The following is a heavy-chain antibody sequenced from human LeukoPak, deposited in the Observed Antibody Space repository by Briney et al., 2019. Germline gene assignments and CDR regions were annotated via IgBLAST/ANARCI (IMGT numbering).Heavy chain of an antibody. CDR2: INHSGST. D-gene: IGHD1-26*01. Sequence: PSETLSLTCAVYGGSFSGYYWSWIRQPPGKGLEWIGEINHSGSTNYNPSLKSRVTISVDTSKNQFSLKLSSVTAADTAVYYCARVPRIRARYFDYWGQGTLVTVSS. CDR3: ARVPRIRARYFDY. CDR1: GGSFSGYY. J-gene: IGHJ4*02. V-gene: IGHV4-34*01.